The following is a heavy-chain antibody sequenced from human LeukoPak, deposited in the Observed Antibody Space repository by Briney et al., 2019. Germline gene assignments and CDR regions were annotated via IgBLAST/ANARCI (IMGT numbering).Heavy chain of an antibody. CDR2: INHSGST. D-gene: IGHD3-16*02. J-gene: IGHJ4*02. CDR1: GGSFSGYY. CDR3: ARGWELSD. V-gene: IGHV4-34*01. Sequence: PSETLSLTCAVYGGSFSGYYWSWIRQPPGKGLEWTGEINHSGSTDYNPSLKSRVTISVDTSKNQFSLKLSSVTAADTAVYYCARGWELSDWGQGTLVTVSS.